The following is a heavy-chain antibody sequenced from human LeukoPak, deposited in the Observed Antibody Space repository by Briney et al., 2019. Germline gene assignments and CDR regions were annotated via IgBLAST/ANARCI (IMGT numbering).Heavy chain of an antibody. CDR2: ISGSGGST. J-gene: IGHJ4*02. V-gene: IGHV3-23*01. CDR3: AKVLGSNGDYFDY. CDR1: GFTFSSYA. D-gene: IGHD4-11*01. Sequence: GGSLRLSGAASGFTFSSYAMSWVRQAPGKGLEWVSAISGSGGSTYYADSVKGRFTISRDNSKNALYLQKNGLRAEDTAVYYCAKVLGSNGDYFDYWGQGTLVTVSS.